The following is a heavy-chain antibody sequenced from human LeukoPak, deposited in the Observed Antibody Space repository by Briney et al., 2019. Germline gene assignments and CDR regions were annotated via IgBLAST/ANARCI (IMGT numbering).Heavy chain of an antibody. V-gene: IGHV1-8*01. D-gene: IGHD2-15*01. CDR3: SSLMGGNFDY. CDR1: RWTLTSYD. Sequence: GASVKVSHKACRWTLTSYDINWVRQATGQGLEWMGWMNPNSGNTGYAQKFQGRVTMTRNTSISKAYMELSSQRSEDTAVYYCSSLMGGNFDYWGQGTLVTVSS. J-gene: IGHJ4*02. CDR2: MNPNSGNT.